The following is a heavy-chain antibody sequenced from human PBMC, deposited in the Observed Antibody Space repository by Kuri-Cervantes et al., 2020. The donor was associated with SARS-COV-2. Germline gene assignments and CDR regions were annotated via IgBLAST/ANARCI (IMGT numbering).Heavy chain of an antibody. CDR2: ITWDGYST. CDR3: AREGTGPTLNDAFDI. V-gene: IGHV3-43D*03. J-gene: IGHJ3*02. Sequence: GESLKISCAASGFSLGDYGMYWVRQAPGKGLEWVSCITWDGYSTFYADSVKGRFTISRDNSKNTLYLQMNSLRAEDTAVYYCAREGTGPTLNDAFDIWGQGTMVTVSS. CDR1: GFSLGDYG. D-gene: IGHD3/OR15-3a*01.